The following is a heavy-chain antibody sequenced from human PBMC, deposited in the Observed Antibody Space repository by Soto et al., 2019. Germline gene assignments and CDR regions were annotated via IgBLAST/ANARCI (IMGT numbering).Heavy chain of an antibody. CDR2: IYYSGST. D-gene: IGHD1-26*01. CDR1: GGSISSGGYY. V-gene: IGHV4-31*03. J-gene: IGHJ6*02. CDR3: ARVGSLGENYYYYGMDV. Sequence: QVQLQESGPGLVKPSQTLSLTCTVSGGSISSGGYYWSWIRQHPGKGLEWIGYIYYSGSTYYNPSLKSRVTISVDTSKNQFSLKLSSVTAADTAVYYCARVGSLGENYYYYGMDVWGQGTTVTVSS.